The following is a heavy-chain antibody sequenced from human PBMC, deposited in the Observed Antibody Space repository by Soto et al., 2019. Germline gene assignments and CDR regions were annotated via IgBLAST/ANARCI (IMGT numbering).Heavy chain of an antibody. CDR1: GFTFSTYS. Sequence: EVQLVESGGGLVQPGGSLRLSCAASGFTFSTYSMNWVRQVPGKGLEWVAYITNGGTTIKYEDSVKGRFTISRDDAKNSLYLQMNGLRAEDTAVYCCARWYSLAEGRDSWGQGTLVTVSS. J-gene: IGHJ5*01. D-gene: IGHD2-21*01. CDR2: ITNGGTTI. CDR3: ARWYSLAEGRDS. V-gene: IGHV3-48*01.